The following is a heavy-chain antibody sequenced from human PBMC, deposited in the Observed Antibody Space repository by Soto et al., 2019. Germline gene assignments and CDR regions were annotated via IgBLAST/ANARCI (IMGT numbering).Heavy chain of an antibody. Sequence: SVKVSFKASGGTFSSYAISWVRQAPGQGLEWMGGIIPIFGTANYAQKFQGRVTITADESTSTAYMELSSLRSEDTAVYYCARCGSSPNWFDPWAREPWSPSPQ. J-gene: IGHJ5*02. CDR1: GGTFSSYA. V-gene: IGHV1-69*13. D-gene: IGHD6-6*01. CDR3: ARCGSSPNWFDP. CDR2: IIPIFGTA.